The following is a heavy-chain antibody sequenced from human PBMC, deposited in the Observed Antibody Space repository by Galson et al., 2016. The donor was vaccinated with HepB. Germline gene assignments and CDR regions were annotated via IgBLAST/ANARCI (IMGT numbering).Heavy chain of an antibody. J-gene: IGHJ4*02. CDR1: GFIFSDSA. V-gene: IGHV3-30*03. D-gene: IGHD2-8*01. CDR2: LSYDGNVR. Sequence: SLRLSCAASGFIFSDSAMHWVRQAPGKGLEWVAALSYDGNVRYYADSLKGRFTISRDNARNSLFLQMNSLRAEDTAVYYCARDNGYCTKGVCYSYFDSWGQGTLVTVSS. CDR3: ARDNGYCTKGVCYSYFDS.